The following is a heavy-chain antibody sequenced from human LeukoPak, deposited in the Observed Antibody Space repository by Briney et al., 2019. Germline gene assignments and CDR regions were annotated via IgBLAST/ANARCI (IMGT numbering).Heavy chain of an antibody. CDR3: ARSPGDYRFDY. CDR1: GGSISSDDYY. V-gene: IGHV4-31*03. Sequence: SQTLSLTSTVSGGSISSDDYYWSWIRQHPGKGLEWIGYIYYSGSTYYNPSLKSRVTISIDTSKNQFSLKLSSVTAADTAVYYCARSPGDYRFDYWGQGTLVTVSS. D-gene: IGHD4-17*01. CDR2: IYYSGST. J-gene: IGHJ4*02.